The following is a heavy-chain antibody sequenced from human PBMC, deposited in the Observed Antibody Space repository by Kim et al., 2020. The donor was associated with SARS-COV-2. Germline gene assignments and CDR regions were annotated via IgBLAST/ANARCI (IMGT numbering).Heavy chain of an antibody. D-gene: IGHD3-10*01. V-gene: IGHV4-39*01. Sequence: SETLSLTCTVSGGSISSSSYYWGWIRQPPGKGLEWIGSIYYSGSTYYNPSLKSRVTISVDTSKNQFSLKLSSVTAADTAVYYCARVWDSSESSITMPTDAFDIWGQGTMVTVSS. CDR1: GGSISSSSYY. J-gene: IGHJ3*02. CDR2: IYYSGST. CDR3: ARVWDSSESSITMPTDAFDI.